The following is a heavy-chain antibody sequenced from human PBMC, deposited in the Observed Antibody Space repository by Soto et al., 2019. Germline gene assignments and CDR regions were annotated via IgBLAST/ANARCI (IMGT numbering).Heavy chain of an antibody. CDR1: GGTFRCYS. D-gene: IGHD5-18*01. J-gene: IGHJ6*02. CDR3: ARLSDTAMVTGYYSGMDV. Sequence: SVEASCTASGGTFRCYSIRWVRQAPGQGLEWMGGIIPIFGTANYAQKFQGRVTITADESTSTAYMELSSLRSEDTAVYYCARLSDTAMVTGYYSGMDVWGQGTTVTVSS. CDR2: IIPIFGTA. V-gene: IGHV1-69*13.